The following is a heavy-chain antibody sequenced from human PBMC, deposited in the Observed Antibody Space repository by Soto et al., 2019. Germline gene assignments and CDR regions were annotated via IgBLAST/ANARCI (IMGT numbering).Heavy chain of an antibody. CDR1: GGPGKSGAYY. J-gene: IGHJ6*02. CDR2: IHYSGTT. D-gene: IGHD6-13*01. V-gene: IGHV4-31*03. Sequence: QVQLQESGPGLVQPSQTLSLTCTVYGGPGKSGAYYWSWIRQHPGKGLEWIGHIHYSGTTYYNPSLQSRVTISLDTSNNHFSLKLSSVNAADTAVYYCARDLRQDKQLPGYYYYGLDVWGQGTTVTVSS. CDR3: ARDLRQDKQLPGYYYYGLDV.